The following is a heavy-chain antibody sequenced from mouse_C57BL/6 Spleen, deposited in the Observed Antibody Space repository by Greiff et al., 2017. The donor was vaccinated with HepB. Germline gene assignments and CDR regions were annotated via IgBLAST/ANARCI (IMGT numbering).Heavy chain of an antibody. CDR1: GYAFSSSW. V-gene: IGHV1-82*01. CDR2: IYPGDGDT. D-gene: IGHD2-4*01. Sequence: VQLQQSGPELVKPGASVKISCKASGYAFSSSWMNWVKQRPGKGLEWIGRIYPGDGDTNYNGKFKGKATLTADKSSSTAYMQLSSLTSADSAVYFCARTYYDYGVFDYWGQGTTLTVSS. CDR3: ARTYYDYGVFDY. J-gene: IGHJ2*01.